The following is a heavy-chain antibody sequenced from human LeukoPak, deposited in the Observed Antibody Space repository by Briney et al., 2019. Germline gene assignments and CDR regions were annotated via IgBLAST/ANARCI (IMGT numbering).Heavy chain of an antibody. CDR2: IIPILGIA. V-gene: IGHV1-69*04. CDR1: GGTFSSYA. J-gene: IGHJ4*02. Sequence: SVKVSCKASGGTFSSYAISWARQAPGQGLEWMGRIIPILGIANYAQKFQGRVTITADKSTSTAYMELSSLRSEDTAVYYCASEQGGLRYFDWLLYYWGQGTLVTVSS. D-gene: IGHD3-9*01. CDR3: ASEQGGLRYFDWLLYY.